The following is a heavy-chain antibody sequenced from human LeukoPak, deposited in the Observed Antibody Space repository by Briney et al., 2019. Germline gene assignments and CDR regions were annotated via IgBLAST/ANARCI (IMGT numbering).Heavy chain of an antibody. CDR2: ISGSGGST. CDR3: AKTGGEWFTRLYYFDY. Sequence: GGSLRLSCAASGFTFSSYAMSWVRQAPGKGLEWVSAISGSGGSTYYADSVKGRFTISRDNSKNTLYLQMNSLRAEDTAVYYCAKTGGEWFTRLYYFDYWGQGTLVTVSS. CDR1: GFTFSSYA. D-gene: IGHD3-3*01. V-gene: IGHV3-23*01. J-gene: IGHJ4*02.